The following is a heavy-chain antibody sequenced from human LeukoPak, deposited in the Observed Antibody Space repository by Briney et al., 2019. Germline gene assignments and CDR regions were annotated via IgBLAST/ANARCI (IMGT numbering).Heavy chain of an antibody. Sequence: GGSLRLSCAASGFTFSSYSMNWVRQAPGKGLEWVSSISSSSSYIYYADSVKGRFTISRDNAKNSLYLQMNSLRAEDTAVYYCARDRNMVRGVIGYYGMDVWGQGTTVTVSS. CDR1: GFTFSSYS. V-gene: IGHV3-21*01. CDR2: ISSSSSYI. D-gene: IGHD3-10*01. J-gene: IGHJ6*02. CDR3: ARDRNMVRGVIGYYGMDV.